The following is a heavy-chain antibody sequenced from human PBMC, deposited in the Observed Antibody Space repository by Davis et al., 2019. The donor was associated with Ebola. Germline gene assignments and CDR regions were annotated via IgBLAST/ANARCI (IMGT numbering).Heavy chain of an antibody. V-gene: IGHV1-69*02. D-gene: IGHD6-19*01. CDR3: ARASFGYNSGWYADY. CDR2: IIPILGIT. CDR1: GGTFSSYT. J-gene: IGHJ4*02. Sequence: SVKVSCKASGGTFSSYTISWVRQAPGQGLEWMGRIIPILGITNYAQRFQGRVTITTDTSASTVYLDLTSLRSDDTAVFYCARASFGYNSGWYADYWGPGSLVTVSS.